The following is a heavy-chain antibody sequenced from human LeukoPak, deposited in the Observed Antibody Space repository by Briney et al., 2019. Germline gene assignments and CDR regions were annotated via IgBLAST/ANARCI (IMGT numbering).Heavy chain of an antibody. V-gene: IGHV4-34*01. Sequence: SQTLSLTCAVYGRSLSGYYWSWIRQPPGKGLEWIGEINHSGSTNYNTSLKSRVTISVDTSKSQFSLKLSSVTAADTAVDYCASVGGSGANLDYWGQGTLVTVSS. CDR2: INHSGST. D-gene: IGHD3-16*01. CDR3: ASVGGSGANLDY. J-gene: IGHJ4*02. CDR1: GRSLSGYY.